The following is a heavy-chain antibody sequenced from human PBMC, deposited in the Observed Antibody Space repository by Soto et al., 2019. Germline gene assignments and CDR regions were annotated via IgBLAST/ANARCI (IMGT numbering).Heavy chain of an antibody. D-gene: IGHD6-13*01. Sequence: TGGSLRLSCAASGFTFSSYAMSWVRQAPGKGLEWVSAISSSSSCTYYADSVKGRFTISRDNAKNTLYLQMNSLRAEDTAVYYCARDDKYSSSWYGYYYYYGMDVWGQGTTVTVSS. CDR3: ARDDKYSSSWYGYYYYYGMDV. J-gene: IGHJ6*02. CDR2: ISSSSSCT. V-gene: IGHV3-21*01. CDR1: GFTFSSYA.